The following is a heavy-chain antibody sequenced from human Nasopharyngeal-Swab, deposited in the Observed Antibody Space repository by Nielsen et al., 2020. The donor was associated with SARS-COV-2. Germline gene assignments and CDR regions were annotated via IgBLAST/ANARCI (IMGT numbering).Heavy chain of an antibody. D-gene: IGHD3-9*01. CDR2: ISAYNGNT. CDR1: GYTFTSYG. V-gene: IGHV1-18*01. Sequence: ASVKVSCKAPGYTFTSYGISWVRQAPGQGLEWMGWISAYNGNTNYAQKLQGRVTMTTDTSTSTAYMELRSLRSDDTAVYYCAGYDILTGSMDVWGQGTTVTVSS. CDR3: AGYDILTGSMDV. J-gene: IGHJ6*02.